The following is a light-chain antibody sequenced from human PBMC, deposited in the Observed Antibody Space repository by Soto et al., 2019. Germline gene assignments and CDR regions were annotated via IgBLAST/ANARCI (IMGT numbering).Light chain of an antibody. J-gene: IGLJ3*02. V-gene: IGLV2-14*03. CDR1: SSDVGGYNF. CDR3: ASYTTSSTWV. CDR2: DVS. Sequence: SALTQPASVSGSPGQSITISCTGTSSDVGGYNFVSWFQQHPGKTPKLIIFDVSNRPSGVSNRFSGSKSGNTASLTISGLLAGDEADYYCASYTTSSTWVFGGGTKLTVL.